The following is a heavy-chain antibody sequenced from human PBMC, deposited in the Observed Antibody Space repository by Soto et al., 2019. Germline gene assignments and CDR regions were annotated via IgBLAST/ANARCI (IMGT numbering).Heavy chain of an antibody. J-gene: IGHJ3*02. CDR3: FRDQRYCSGSSCYSYAFDI. CDR2: INLSAGST. Sequence: ASVKVSCKASGYTFTSYYMHWVRQAPGQGLEWMGIINLSAGSTSYAQMFQGKFTMTRDTSTSTVFMELNSLSFEDTAVFYFFRDQRYCSGSSCYSYAFDIWGQGTMVTVSS. V-gene: IGHV1-46*03. D-gene: IGHD2-15*01. CDR1: GYTFTSYY.